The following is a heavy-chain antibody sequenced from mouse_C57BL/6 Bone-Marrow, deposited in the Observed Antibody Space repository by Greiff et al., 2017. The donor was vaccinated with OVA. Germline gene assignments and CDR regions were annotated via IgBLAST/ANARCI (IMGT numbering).Heavy chain of an antibody. Sequence: EVKVVESGAELVRPGASVKLSCTASGFNIKDDYMHWVKQRPEQGLEWIGWIDPENGDTEYASKFQGKATITADTSSNTAYLQLSSLTSEDTAVYYCTTGPLLTWFATGAKGLWSLSLQ. D-gene: IGHD2-10*01. CDR3: TTGPLLTWFAT. J-gene: IGHJ3*01. CDR1: GFNIKDDY. V-gene: IGHV14-4*01. CDR2: IDPENGDT.